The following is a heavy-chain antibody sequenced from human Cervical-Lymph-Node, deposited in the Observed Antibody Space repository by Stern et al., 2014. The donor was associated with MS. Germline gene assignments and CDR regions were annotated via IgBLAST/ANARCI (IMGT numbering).Heavy chain of an antibody. J-gene: IGHJ4*02. CDR3: ARHQGGIAAN. D-gene: IGHD6-13*01. CDR1: GGTFSTFD. Sequence: VQLVESGAEVKKPGSSMKVSCKASGGTFSTFDIIWVRQAPGQGLELLGGISPLFGTTNYVQKFQGRVTMTADESTSTAYMDLNSLRSEDTAVYYCARHQGGIAANWGQGTLVTVSS. V-gene: IGHV1-69*01. CDR2: ISPLFGTT.